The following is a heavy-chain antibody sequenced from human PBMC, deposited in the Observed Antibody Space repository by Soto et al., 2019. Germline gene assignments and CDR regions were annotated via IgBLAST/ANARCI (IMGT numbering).Heavy chain of an antibody. V-gene: IGHV1-8*01. J-gene: IGHJ6*02. Sequence: QVQLVQSGAEVKKPGASVKVSCKASGYTFTSYDINWVRQATGQGLEWMGWMNPNSGNTGYAQKFQGRVTMTRNTSISTAYMELSSLRSEDTAVYYCARGQKPPTKYYYYYYGMDVWGQGTTVTVSS. CDR3: ARGQKPPTKYYYYYYGMDV. CDR1: GYTFTSYD. CDR2: MNPNSGNT.